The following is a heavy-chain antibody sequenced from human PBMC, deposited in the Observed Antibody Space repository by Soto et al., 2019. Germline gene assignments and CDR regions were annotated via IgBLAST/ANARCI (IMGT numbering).Heavy chain of an antibody. V-gene: IGHV4-30-4*01. CDR2: IYYTGST. J-gene: IGHJ4*02. CDR3: ASLRSRWNIDY. D-gene: IGHD6-13*01. CDR1: GAPLSMDDPY. Sequence: VQLRDSGPGLVKLSKPLPLTSIVLGAPLSMDDPYCSWTRRPPGKGLGWIGYIYYTGSTHYNPSLKSRLFTSLDTSKNQFSLQLTSVTAADTAVYYCASLRSRWNIDYWGQGTLVTVSS.